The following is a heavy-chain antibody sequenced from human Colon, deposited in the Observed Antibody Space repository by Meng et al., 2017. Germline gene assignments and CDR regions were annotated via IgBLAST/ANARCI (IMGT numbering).Heavy chain of an antibody. CDR3: ARGAITRTATALGW. CDR2: INAADGST. J-gene: IGHJ4*02. Sequence: QVQFVQPGAEVKKPGASVKLSCKTSGFTFTGYTLHWVRQAPGQSLEWMGWINAADGSTKYSQKFLDRVTITRDTSASTVYMELSSLTSEDTAVYYCARGAITRTATALGWWGQGTLVTVSS. D-gene: IGHD6-19*01. CDR1: GFTFTGYT. V-gene: IGHV1-3*01.